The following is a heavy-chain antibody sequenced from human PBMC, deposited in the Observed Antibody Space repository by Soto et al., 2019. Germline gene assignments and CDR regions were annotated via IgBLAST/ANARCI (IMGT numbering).Heavy chain of an antibody. D-gene: IGHD2-8*01. Sequence: PSETLSLTCSVSGGYVHSYYWSWVRQSPGRGLEWIAYIYYTGSTKYNPSLKSRATISLDTSKNEVYLKMTSVTAADTAVYYCARARVRGVSPDYDFWGPGTQVTVSS. CDR1: GGYVHSYY. CDR3: ARARVRGVSPDYDF. V-gene: IGHV4-59*02. CDR2: IYYTGST. J-gene: IGHJ4*02.